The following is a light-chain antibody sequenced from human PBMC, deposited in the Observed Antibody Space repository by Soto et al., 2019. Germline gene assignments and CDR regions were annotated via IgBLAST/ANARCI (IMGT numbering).Light chain of an antibody. CDR3: QQYNIWPPYT. V-gene: IGKV3-15*01. CDR1: QRISSN. J-gene: IGKJ2*01. Sequence: EIVMTQSPATLSVSPGERATLYCKASQRISSNLAWYQQKPGQPPRLLIYGASTGATGIPARFSGSGSGTEFTLTISGLQSEDFALYYCQQYNIWPPYTFGQGTKVDIK. CDR2: GAS.